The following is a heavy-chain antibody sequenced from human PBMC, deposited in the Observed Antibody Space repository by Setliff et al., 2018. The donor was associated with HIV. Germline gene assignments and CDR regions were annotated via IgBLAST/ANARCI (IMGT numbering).Heavy chain of an antibody. V-gene: IGHV3-23*01. CDR2: ISANGGST. CDR1: GFTFTKSA. J-gene: IGHJ4*02. D-gene: IGHD3-16*01. CDR3: AKDVMQGGWGSLSYFDS. Sequence: PGGSLRLSCTVSGFTFTKSAMNRVRQAPGKGLEWVSVISANGGSTYSADSVKGRFTISRDNTKNTVYLQMNSLRAEDTAVYFCAKDVMQGGWGSLSYFDSWGQGTLVTVSS.